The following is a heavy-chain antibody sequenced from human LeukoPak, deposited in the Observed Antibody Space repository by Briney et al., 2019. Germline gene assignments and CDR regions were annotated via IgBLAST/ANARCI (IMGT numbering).Heavy chain of an antibody. CDR1: GFTFSSYG. CDR2: ISYDGSNK. CDR3: AKDVRFLGWLLSY. V-gene: IGHV3-30*18. D-gene: IGHD3-3*01. J-gene: IGHJ4*02. Sequence: GRSLRLSCAASGFTFSSYGMHWVRQAPGKGLEWVSVISYDGSNKYYADSAKGRFTISRDNSKNTLYLQMNSLRAEDTAVYYCAKDVRFLGWLLSYWGQGTLVTVSS.